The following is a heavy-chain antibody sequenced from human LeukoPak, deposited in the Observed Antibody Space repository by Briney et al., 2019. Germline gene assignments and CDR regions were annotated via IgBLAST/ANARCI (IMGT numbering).Heavy chain of an antibody. CDR2: ITHNGST. CDR1: GGSLTAYY. J-gene: IGHJ6*03. CDR3: ARDRVKYQLLYGRYYYYNMDV. D-gene: IGHD2-2*02. Sequence: SETLSPTCAVYGGSLTAYYSSCTRHPPGNGLGWTGVITHNGSTTYNTSLKSRVAKSVDTSKNQFSLKLSSVTAADTAVYYCARDRVKYQLLYGRYYYYNMDVWGKGTTVTVSS. V-gene: IGHV4-34*01.